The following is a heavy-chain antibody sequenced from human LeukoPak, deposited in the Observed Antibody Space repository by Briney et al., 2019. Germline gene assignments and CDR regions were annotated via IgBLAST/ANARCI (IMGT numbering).Heavy chain of an antibody. D-gene: IGHD3-16*02. V-gene: IGHV4-59*11. CDR3: AGDRLAVSALDI. CDR2: ISYIGST. CDR1: GGSISSHY. Sequence: SETLSLTCSVSGGSISSHYWSWIRQPPGKGLEWIGYISYIGSTNYSPSLKSRVTISVDTSKNQFSLRLSSVTAADTAVYYCAGDRLAVSALDIWGQGTMVTVSS. J-gene: IGHJ3*02.